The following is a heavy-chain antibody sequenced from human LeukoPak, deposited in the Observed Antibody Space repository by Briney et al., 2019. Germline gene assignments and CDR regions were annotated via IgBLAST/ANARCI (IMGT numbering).Heavy chain of an antibody. CDR2: IYYRGTT. CDR1: GDSIDSYY. D-gene: IGHD5-12*01. CDR3: ARLPRYGGYDHFDY. J-gene: IGHJ4*02. V-gene: IGHV4-59*12. Sequence: PSETLSLTCTVSGDSIDSYYWSWIRQPPGKGLEWIGYIYYRGTTSYNPFLKSRVTISVGTSKNQFSLKLNSVTAADTAVYYCARLPRYGGYDHFDYWGQGILVIVSS.